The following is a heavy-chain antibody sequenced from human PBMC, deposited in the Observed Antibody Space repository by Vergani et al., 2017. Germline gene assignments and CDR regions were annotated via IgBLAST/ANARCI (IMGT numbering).Heavy chain of an antibody. CDR2: IYYSGST. Sequence: QVQLQQWGAGLLKPSETLSLTCTVSGGSISSYYWSWIRQPPGKGLEWIGYIYYSGSTNYNPSLKSRVTISVDTSKNQFSLKLSSVTAADTAVYYCARVLGMTTAGEVRDYYYYMDVWGKGTTVTVSS. J-gene: IGHJ6*03. V-gene: IGHV4-59*01. CDR1: GGSISSYY. D-gene: IGHD4-11*01. CDR3: ARVLGMTTAGEVRDYYYYMDV.